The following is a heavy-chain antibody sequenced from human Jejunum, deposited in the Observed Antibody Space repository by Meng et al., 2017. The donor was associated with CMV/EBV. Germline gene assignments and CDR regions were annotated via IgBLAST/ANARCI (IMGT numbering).Heavy chain of an antibody. J-gene: IGHJ4*02. V-gene: IGHV1-8*02. D-gene: IGHD5-18*01. CDR3: ARLSSYSSASGY. Sequence: KASGYGFTNDDINWVRQAPGQGLEWMGWMSPNSDNTGYGQRFQGRVPFTLNSSIPTSYMELSRLTSEDPAVYSCARLSSYSSASGYWGQGTLVTVSS. CDR2: MSPNSDNT. CDR1: GYGFTNDD.